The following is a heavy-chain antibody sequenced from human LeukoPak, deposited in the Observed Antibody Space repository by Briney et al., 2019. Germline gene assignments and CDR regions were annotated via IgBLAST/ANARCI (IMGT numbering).Heavy chain of an antibody. J-gene: IGHJ4*02. CDR3: ARITYYYDSSGYPRFDY. D-gene: IGHD3-22*01. V-gene: IGHV3-53*01. CDR1: GFTVSSNY. Sequence: GGSLRLSCAASGFTVSSNYMSWVRQAPGKGPEWVSVIYSGGSTYYADSVKGRFTISRDNSKNTLYLQMNSLRAEDTAVYYCARITYYYDSSGYPRFDYWGQGTLVTVSS. CDR2: IYSGGST.